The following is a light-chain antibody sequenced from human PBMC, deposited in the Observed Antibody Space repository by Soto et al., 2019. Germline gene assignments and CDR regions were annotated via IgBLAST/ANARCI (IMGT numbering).Light chain of an antibody. CDR2: DAS. Sequence: EIVMTQSPATLSVSPGERATLSCRASQSVSSNLAWYQQKPGQAPRLLIYDASNRATGIPDRFSGSGSGSDFTLTISSLQSEDFAVYYCQQYHSWPPRTFGQGTKVDIK. J-gene: IGKJ1*01. CDR3: QQYHSWPPRT. V-gene: IGKV3D-15*01. CDR1: QSVSSN.